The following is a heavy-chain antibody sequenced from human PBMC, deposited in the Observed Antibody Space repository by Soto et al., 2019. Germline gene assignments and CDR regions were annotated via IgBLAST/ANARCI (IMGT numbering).Heavy chain of an antibody. CDR1: GFTFSSYA. CDR2: ISYDGSNK. D-gene: IGHD1-26*01. J-gene: IGHJ4*01. CDR3: AKPYSGSPPKNFDY. V-gene: IGHV3-30*18. Sequence: GGSLRLSCAASGFTFSSYAMSWVRQAPGKGLEWVAAISYDGSNKYYVDSVRGRFTISRDNSKNTVYLQMNSLRAEDTAVYYCAKPYSGSPPKNFDYWGQGTLVTVSS.